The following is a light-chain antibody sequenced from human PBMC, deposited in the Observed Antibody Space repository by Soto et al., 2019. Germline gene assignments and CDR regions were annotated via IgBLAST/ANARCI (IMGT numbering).Light chain of an antibody. CDR1: QSVSSY. Sequence: LKLSPATLSLYPGERATLSCRASQSVSSYLAWYQQTPGQAPRLLIYGASSRATGIPDRFSGSGSGTDFTLTISRLEPEDFAVYYCQQYGSTITFGQGTRLEIK. J-gene: IGKJ5*01. CDR2: GAS. CDR3: QQYGSTIT. V-gene: IGKV3-20*01.